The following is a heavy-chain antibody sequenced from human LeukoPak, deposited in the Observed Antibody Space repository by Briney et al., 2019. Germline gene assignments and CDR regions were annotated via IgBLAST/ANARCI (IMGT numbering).Heavy chain of an antibody. Sequence: PGGSLRLSCAASGFAFNTYSLHWVRQAPDTGLEWMAGISSDGSKTYYTHSVQDRFTISRDTSKSTLYLQMNSLRAEDTAVYYCARDLIVINFDWHHWYFDLWGRGTLVTVSS. D-gene: IGHD3-9*01. CDR1: GFAFNTYS. V-gene: IGHV3-30*10. J-gene: IGHJ2*01. CDR3: ARDLIVINFDWHHWYFDL. CDR2: ISSDGSKT.